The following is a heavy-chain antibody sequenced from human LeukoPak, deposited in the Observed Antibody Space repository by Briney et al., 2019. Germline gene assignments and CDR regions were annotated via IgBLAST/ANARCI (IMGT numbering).Heavy chain of an antibody. V-gene: IGHV3-7*01. CDR2: IKQDESEK. CDR1: GFTFTNYW. Sequence: GGSLRLSCAASGFTFTNYWMSWVRQAPGRGLEWVANIKQDESEKYYVDSVEGRFTISRDNAKNSLSLQMNSPRGEDTAVYYCVRALGSSSADYWGQGTLVTVSS. D-gene: IGHD6-6*01. J-gene: IGHJ4*02. CDR3: VRALGSSSADY.